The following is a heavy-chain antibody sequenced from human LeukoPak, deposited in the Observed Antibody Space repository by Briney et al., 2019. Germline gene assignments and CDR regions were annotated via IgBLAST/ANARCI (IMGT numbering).Heavy chain of an antibody. CDR1: GYTFSTYW. CDR3: ARQKYSSGHDGFDV. D-gene: IGHD6-19*01. J-gene: IGHJ3*01. V-gene: IGHV5-51*01. CDR2: IYPGDLDT. Sequence: GESLKISCKVSGYTFSTYWIGWVRQMPGKGLEWMGIIYPGDLDTRYNPSFQGQVTISADKSINTAYLQWSSLKASATGIYYCARQKYSSGHDGFDVWGQGTMVTVSS.